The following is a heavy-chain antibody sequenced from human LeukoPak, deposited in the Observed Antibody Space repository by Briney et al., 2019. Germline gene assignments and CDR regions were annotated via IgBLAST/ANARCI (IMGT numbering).Heavy chain of an antibody. CDR2: ISSSSSYI. D-gene: IGHD2-2*02. J-gene: IGHJ3*02. CDR1: GFTFSSYS. Sequence: PGGSLRLSCAASGFTFSSYSMNWVRQAPGKGLEWVSSISSSSSYIYYADSVKGRFTISRDNAKNSLYLQMNSLRAEDTAVYYCARSSPHCSSTSCYNDAFDICGQGTMVTVSS. CDR3: ARSSPHCSSTSCYNDAFDI. V-gene: IGHV3-21*01.